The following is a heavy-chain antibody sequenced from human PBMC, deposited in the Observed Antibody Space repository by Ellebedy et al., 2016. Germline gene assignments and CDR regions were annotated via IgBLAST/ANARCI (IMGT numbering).Heavy chain of an antibody. V-gene: IGHV4-38-2*01. D-gene: IGHD1-14*01. J-gene: IGHJ4*02. Sequence: SETLSLTCAVSGYSISSGYCWGWLRQAPGKGLEWIGNIFHSGSTYYNPSLKTRVTISVDTSKNQFSLKLSSVTAADTAVHYCARRISTGYFDYWGQGILVTVSS. CDR2: IFHSGST. CDR3: ARRISTGYFDY. CDR1: GYSISSGYC.